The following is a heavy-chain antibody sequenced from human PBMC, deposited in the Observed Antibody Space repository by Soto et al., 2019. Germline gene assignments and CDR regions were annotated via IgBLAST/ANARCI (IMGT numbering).Heavy chain of an antibody. J-gene: IGHJ6*02. Sequence: QVQLVESGGGVVQPGRSLRLSCAASGFIFSSNAMHWVRQAPGKGLEWVAVISYDGYNKDYADSVKGRFTISRYNSTDTLHLKINSLRPEATDVYYCARTTPCSTSLPYYFIYGMGFWGQGTTVTAS. CDR1: GFIFSSNA. D-gene: IGHD6-6*01. V-gene: IGHV3-30-3*01. CDR2: ISYDGYNK. CDR3: ARTTPCSTSLPYYFIYGMGF.